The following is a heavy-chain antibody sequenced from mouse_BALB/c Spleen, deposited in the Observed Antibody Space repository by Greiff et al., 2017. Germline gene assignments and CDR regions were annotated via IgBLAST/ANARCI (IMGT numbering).Heavy chain of an antibody. CDR1: GFSLTGYG. J-gene: IGHJ4*01. Sequence: VMLVESGPGLVAPSQSLSITCTVSGFSLTGYGVNWVRQPPGKGLEWLGMIWGDGSTDYNSALKSRLSISKDNSKSQVFLKMNSLQTDDTARYYCARDRGDDLYAMDYWGQGTSVTVSS. CDR3: ARDRGDDLYAMDY. D-gene: IGHD3-3*01. V-gene: IGHV2-6-7*01. CDR2: IWGDGST.